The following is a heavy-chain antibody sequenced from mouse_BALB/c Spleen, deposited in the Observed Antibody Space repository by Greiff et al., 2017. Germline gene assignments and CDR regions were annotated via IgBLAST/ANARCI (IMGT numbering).Heavy chain of an antibody. D-gene: IGHD1-1*01. Sequence: VQLQQSGPELVKPGASVKISCKASGYSFTGYFMNWVMQSHGKSLEWIGRINPYNGDTFYNQKFKGKATLTVDKSSSTAHMELRSLASEDSAVYYCARSRFGDYGSTSFAYWGQGTLVTVSA. CDR2: INPYNGDT. J-gene: IGHJ3*01. CDR1: GYSFTGYF. V-gene: IGHV1-20*02. CDR3: ARSRFGDYGSTSFAY.